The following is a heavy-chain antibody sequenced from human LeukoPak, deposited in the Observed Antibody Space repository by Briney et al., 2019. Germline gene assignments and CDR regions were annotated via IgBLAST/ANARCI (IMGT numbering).Heavy chain of an antibody. D-gene: IGHD5-18*01. CDR3: ARDLQLWTTRDTRGGAQVGY. CDR1: GGSISSGGYY. J-gene: IGHJ4*02. Sequence: SETLSLTCTVSGGSISSGGYYWSWIRQHPGKGLEWIGYIYYSGSTYYNPSLKSRVTISVDTSKNQFSLKLSSVTAADTAVYYCARDLQLWTTRDTRGGAQVGYWGQGTLVTVSS. V-gene: IGHV4-31*03. CDR2: IYYSGST.